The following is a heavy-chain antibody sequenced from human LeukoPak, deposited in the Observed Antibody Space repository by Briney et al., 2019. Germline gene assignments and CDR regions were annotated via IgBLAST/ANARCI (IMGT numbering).Heavy chain of an antibody. CDR2: IWYDGSNK. J-gene: IGHJ4*02. D-gene: IGHD2-2*02. CDR1: GFTFSSYG. Sequence: PGGSLRLSCATSGFTFSSYGMHWVRQAPGKGLEWVAVIWYDGSNKYYADSVKGRFTISRDNAKNSLYLQMNSLRAEDTAVYYCALGCSSTSCYSLWGQGTLVTVSS. V-gene: IGHV3-33*03. CDR3: ALGCSSTSCYSL.